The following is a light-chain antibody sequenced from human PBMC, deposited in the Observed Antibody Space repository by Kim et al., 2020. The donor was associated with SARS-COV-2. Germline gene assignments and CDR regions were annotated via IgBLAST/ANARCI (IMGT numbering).Light chain of an antibody. CDR2: EVS. CDR3: SSYESSDTRYV. CDR1: SAHFLTYDL. Sequence: SVTISCTGRSAHFLTYDLVSCYQQTPGTAPKLIIYEVSHRPSGVPERFAGSKSGNTAYLTISGLQAEDDAEYYCSSYESSDTRYVFGSGTKVTVL. V-gene: IGLV2-18*02. J-gene: IGLJ1*01.